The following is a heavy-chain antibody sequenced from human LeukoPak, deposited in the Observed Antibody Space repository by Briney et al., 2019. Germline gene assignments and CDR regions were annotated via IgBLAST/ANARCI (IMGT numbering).Heavy chain of an antibody. J-gene: IGHJ4*02. CDR3: ARDIRPRVESFDY. CDR2: INPNTGGT. V-gene: IGHV1-2*02. CDR1: GYTFTDYH. D-gene: IGHD3-3*01. Sequence: ASVKVSCKASGYTFTDYHLHWVRQAPGQGLEWMGWINPNTGGTKYAQRFQGRVTMTRDTSINTAYMELRRLRSDDTAVYYCARDIRPRVESFDYWGQGTLVTVFS.